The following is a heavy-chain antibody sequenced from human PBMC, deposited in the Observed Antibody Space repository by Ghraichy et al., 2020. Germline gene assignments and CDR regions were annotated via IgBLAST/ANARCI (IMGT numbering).Heavy chain of an antibody. D-gene: IGHD3-3*01. CDR2: IYSSGNA. J-gene: IGHJ6*02. CDR3: AVLASHGVDV. V-gene: IGHV4-30-2*06. CDR1: GGSITTGDYS. Sequence: SLNISCGVSGGSITTGDYSWTWVRQSPGKGLEWIGYIYSSGNAYHNPSLKSRVTISVDGSRNRFSLDVISVTAADAAVYYCAVLASHGVDVWGQGTTVAVS.